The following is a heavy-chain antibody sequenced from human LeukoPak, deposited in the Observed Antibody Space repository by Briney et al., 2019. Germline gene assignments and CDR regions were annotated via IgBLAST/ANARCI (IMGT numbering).Heavy chain of an antibody. D-gene: IGHD3-16*01. J-gene: IGHJ4*02. Sequence: PGGSLRLSCAASGFTFSTSGMSWVRQAPEKGLERVSTITGSGGSTYYADSVKGRFTISRDNSKNTLYLQMNSLRAEDTAVYYCAKAGIYDYVWGSYLVDWGQGILVTVSS. CDR3: AKAGIYDYVWGSYLVD. V-gene: IGHV3-23*01. CDR2: ITGSGGST. CDR1: GFTFSTSG.